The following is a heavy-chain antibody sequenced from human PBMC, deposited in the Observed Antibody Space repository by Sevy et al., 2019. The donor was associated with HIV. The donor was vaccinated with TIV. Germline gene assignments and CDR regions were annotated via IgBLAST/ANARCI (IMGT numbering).Heavy chain of an antibody. CDR1: GYTFTGFY. D-gene: IGHD3-10*01. Sequence: ASVKVSCKASGYTFTGFYIHWVRHVPGQGLEWMGWLNTSSGGTKYAQKLHDRVTMTRDTSITTAYMELRRLRSDDTAFNYCARDRRHYGSGKYYDLPDYWGQGTLVTVSS. CDR3: ARDRRHYGSGKYYDLPDY. J-gene: IGHJ4*02. V-gene: IGHV1-2*02. CDR2: LNTSSGGT.